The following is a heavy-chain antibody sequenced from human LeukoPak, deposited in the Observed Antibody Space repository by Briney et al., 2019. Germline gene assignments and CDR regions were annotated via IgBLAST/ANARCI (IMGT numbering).Heavy chain of an antibody. J-gene: IGHJ4*02. V-gene: IGHV1-3*01. Sequence: ASVKVSCKASGYTFTSYAMHWVRQAPGQRLEWMGWINAGNGNTKYSQKFQGRVTITRDTSASTAYMELSSLRSEDTAVHYCAREISSGWYYFDYWGQGTLVTVSS. D-gene: IGHD6-19*01. CDR3: AREISSGWYYFDY. CDR2: INAGNGNT. CDR1: GYTFTSYA.